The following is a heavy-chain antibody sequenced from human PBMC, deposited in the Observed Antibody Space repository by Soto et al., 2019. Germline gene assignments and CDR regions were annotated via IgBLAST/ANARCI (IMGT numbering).Heavy chain of an antibody. CDR2: IYPGDPDT. Sequence: ASLKISFQCSGYTFYTFWIAWVCQLPGKGLEWMGIIYPGDPDTRYSPSFQGQVTISADKSISTAYLQWSSLKASDTAMYYCASRRDGYNGDAVDIWGQGTMVTVS. CDR1: GYTFYTFW. CDR3: ASRRDGYNGDAVDI. V-gene: IGHV5-51*01. J-gene: IGHJ3*02. D-gene: IGHD5-12*01.